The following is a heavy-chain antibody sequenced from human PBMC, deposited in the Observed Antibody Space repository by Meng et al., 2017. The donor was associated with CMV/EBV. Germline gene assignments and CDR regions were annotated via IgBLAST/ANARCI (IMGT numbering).Heavy chain of an antibody. CDR1: GGSVSSGSYY. J-gene: IGHJ6*02. CDR3: ARDLYDDFWSGYYFYYGMDV. CDR2: IYYSGST. Sequence: SETLSLTCTVSGGSVSSGSYYWSWIRQPPGKGLEWIGYIYYSGSTNYNPSLKSRVTISVDTSKNQFSLKLSSVTAADTAVYYCARDLYDDFWSGYYFYYGMDVWGQGTTVTVSS. V-gene: IGHV4-61*01. D-gene: IGHD3-3*01.